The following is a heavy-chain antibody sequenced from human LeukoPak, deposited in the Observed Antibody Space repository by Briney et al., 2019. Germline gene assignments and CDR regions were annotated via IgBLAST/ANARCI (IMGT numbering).Heavy chain of an antibody. D-gene: IGHD1-26*01. Sequence: GGSLRLSCAASGITLSSHWMHWVRHAPGKGLMWVSQINSDGSGTSYADSVKGRFTISRDNAKNTMYLQMNSLRAEDTAVYYCGSGGGYYWGQGTLVTVSS. CDR1: GITLSSHW. CDR2: INSDGSGT. CDR3: GSGGGYY. V-gene: IGHV3-74*01. J-gene: IGHJ4*02.